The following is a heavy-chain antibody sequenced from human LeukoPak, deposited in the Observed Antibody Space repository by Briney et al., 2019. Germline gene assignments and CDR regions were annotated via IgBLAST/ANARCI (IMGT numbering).Heavy chain of an antibody. V-gene: IGHV3-23*01. CDR3: VKDRYGDYSFDS. J-gene: IGHJ4*02. Sequence: GSLRLSCAASGFTFSSCAMNWVRQAPGKGLEWVSSVSGSGATTYDADSVKGRFTISRDNSKNTLYLQMNSLRAEDTAIYYCVKDRYGDYSFDSWGQGTLVTVSS. CDR1: GFTFSSCA. CDR2: VSGSGATT. D-gene: IGHD4-17*01.